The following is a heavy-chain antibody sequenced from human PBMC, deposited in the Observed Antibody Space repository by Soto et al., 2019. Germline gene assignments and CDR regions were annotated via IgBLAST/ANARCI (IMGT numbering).Heavy chain of an antibody. CDR1: GFTFSSYA. CDR3: ARGSITMIVAGAFDI. J-gene: IGHJ3*02. V-gene: IGHV3-30-3*01. CDR2: ISYDGSNK. Sequence: GESLRLSCGASGFTFSSYAMHWVRQAPGKGLEWVAVISYDGSNKYYADSVKGRFTISRDNSKNTLYLQMNSLRAEDTAVYYCARGSITMIVAGAFDIWAQGKMVTASS. D-gene: IGHD3-22*01.